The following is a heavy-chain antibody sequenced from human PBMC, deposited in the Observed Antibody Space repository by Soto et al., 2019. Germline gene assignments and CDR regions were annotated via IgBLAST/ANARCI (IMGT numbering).Heavy chain of an antibody. CDR2: IDPKSGDT. CDR1: GYTFTENQ. D-gene: IGHD3-16*01. J-gene: IGHJ5*02. Sequence: GASVKFSCKASGYTFTENQIHWLRRAPGQRLEWMGRIDPKSGDTTFAQTYQGRVTMTRDTSSNTVYMELTRLTSDDTAIYYSARRQLRDYITWSCEPWGQGTLVTVSS. V-gene: IGHV1-2*02. CDR3: ARRQLRDYITWSCEP.